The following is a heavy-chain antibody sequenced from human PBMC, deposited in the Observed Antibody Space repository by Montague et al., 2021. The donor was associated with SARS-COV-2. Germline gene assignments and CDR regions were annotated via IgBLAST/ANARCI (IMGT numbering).Heavy chain of an antibody. Sequence: SETLSLTCAVYGGSFSGDGSFSGYYWSWIRQPPGKGLEWIGEINHGGTTNYNPSLKGRVIISVDTSKNQFSLKLRSVTAADTAGYYCARAIQTTPLMVVIAIPRPFYYFDYWGQGTLVTVSS. CDR3: ARAIQTTPLMVVIAIPRPFYYFDY. J-gene: IGHJ4*02. CDR2: INHGGTT. D-gene: IGHD2-21*01. V-gene: IGHV4-34*01. CDR1: GGSFSGDGSFSGYY.